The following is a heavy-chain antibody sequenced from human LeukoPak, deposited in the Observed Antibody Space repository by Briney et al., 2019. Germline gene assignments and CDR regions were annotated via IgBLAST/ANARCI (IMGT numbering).Heavy chain of an antibody. CDR3: ARVPPYYGDYEFDP. CDR1: GYTFTSYG. J-gene: IGHJ5*02. Sequence: GASVKVSCKASGYTFTSYGISWVRQAPGQGLEWMGWISAYNGNTNYAQTLQGRVTMTTDTSTSTAYMELRSLRSDDTAVYYCARVPPYYGDYEFDPWGQGTLVTVSS. CDR2: ISAYNGNT. D-gene: IGHD4-17*01. V-gene: IGHV1-18*01.